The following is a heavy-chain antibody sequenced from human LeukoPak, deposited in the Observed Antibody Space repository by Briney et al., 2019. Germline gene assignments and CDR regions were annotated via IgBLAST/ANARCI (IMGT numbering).Heavy chain of an antibody. CDR3: AKLFDSGTYNNFFHY. Sequence: GGSLRLSCAASGFTFSSYAMSWVRQAPGKGLEGVSAITATSSSTYDADSVQGRFTISRDNSKSTLFLQMNSLRPEDTAIYYCAKLFDSGTYNNFFHYWGQGTLVTVSS. J-gene: IGHJ4*02. CDR1: GFTFSSYA. D-gene: IGHD3-10*01. V-gene: IGHV3-23*01. CDR2: ITATSSST.